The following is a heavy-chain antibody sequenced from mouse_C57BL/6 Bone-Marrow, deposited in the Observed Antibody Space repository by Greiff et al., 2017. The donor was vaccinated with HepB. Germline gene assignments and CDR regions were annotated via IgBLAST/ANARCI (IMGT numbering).Heavy chain of an antibody. D-gene: IGHD3-2*02. Sequence: VQLQQSGAELARPGASVKLSCKASGYTFTSYGISWVKQRTGQGLECIGEIYPRSGNTYYNEKFKGKATLTADKSSSTAYMELRSLTSEDSAVYFCARKGASSGYGFAYWGQGTLVTVSA. CDR3: ARKGASSGYGFAY. CDR2: IYPRSGNT. CDR1: GYTFTSYG. V-gene: IGHV1-81*01. J-gene: IGHJ3*01.